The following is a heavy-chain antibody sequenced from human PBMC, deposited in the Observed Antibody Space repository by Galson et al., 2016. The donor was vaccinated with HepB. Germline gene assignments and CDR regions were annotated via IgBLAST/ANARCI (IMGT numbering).Heavy chain of an antibody. Sequence: SLRLSCAGSGFTFSDYSINWFRQAPGKGLEWVAFIRSETYGGTIDYAASVRGRFTISRDDSKNVAYLQMGSLQYEDTGLYYCTRDASPAYYSDASGWLPYDYWGQGVLVTVAS. CDR2: IRSETYGGTI. J-gene: IGHJ4*02. CDR1: GFTFSDYS. V-gene: IGHV3-49*03. D-gene: IGHD2-21*01. CDR3: TRDASPAYYSDASGWLPYDY.